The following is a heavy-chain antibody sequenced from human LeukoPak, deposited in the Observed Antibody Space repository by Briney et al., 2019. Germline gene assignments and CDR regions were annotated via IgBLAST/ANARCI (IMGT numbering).Heavy chain of an antibody. D-gene: IGHD6-13*01. J-gene: IGHJ4*02. Sequence: GGSLRLSCAASGFTFDDYAMHWVRQAPGKGLEWVSVSVISGSGGGSGGSTYYADSVKGRFTISRDDSNNTLYLQMNNLRVEDTALYYCAKHRSGIAVSGSNYWGQGTLVSVSS. CDR2: ISGSGGGSGGST. CDR3: AKHRSGIAVSGSNY. V-gene: IGHV3-23*01. CDR1: GFTFDDYA.